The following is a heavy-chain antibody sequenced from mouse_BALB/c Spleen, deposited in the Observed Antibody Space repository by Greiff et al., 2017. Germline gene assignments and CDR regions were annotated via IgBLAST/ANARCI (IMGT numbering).Heavy chain of an antibody. J-gene: IGHJ4*01. CDR1: GFSFTSYG. V-gene: IGHV2-6-2*01. D-gene: IGHD2-10*02. CDR3: ARQGYGNAFYYAMDY. CDR2: IWSDGST. Sequence: QVQLKESGPDLVAPSQSLSITCTVSGFSFTSYGVHWVRQPPGKGLEWLVVIWSDGSTTYNSALKSRLSISKDNSKSQVFLKMNSLQTDDTAMYYCARQGYGNAFYYAMDYWGQGTSVTVSS.